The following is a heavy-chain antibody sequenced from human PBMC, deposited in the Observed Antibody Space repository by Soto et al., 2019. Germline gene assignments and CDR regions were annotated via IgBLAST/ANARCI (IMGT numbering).Heavy chain of an antibody. CDR3: VKEGYMRSDWYGQFDY. D-gene: IGHD6-19*01. Sequence: GGSLRLSCAASGFTFTSYAMHWVRQAPGKGLEFVSAISSYGADTYYADSVKGRFAISRDNSKNTLYLQMSSLRAEDTALYYCVKEGYMRSDWYGQFDYWGQGALVTVSS. J-gene: IGHJ4*02. CDR1: GFTFTSYA. CDR2: ISSYGADT. V-gene: IGHV3-64D*06.